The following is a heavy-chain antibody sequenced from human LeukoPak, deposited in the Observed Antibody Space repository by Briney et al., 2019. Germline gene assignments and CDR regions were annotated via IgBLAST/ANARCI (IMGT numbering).Heavy chain of an antibody. CDR2: INPNSGGT. V-gene: IGHV1-2*02. CDR3: TRWSGF. D-gene: IGHD2-21*01. Sequence: GASVKVSCKASGYTFTNYYIHWARQAPGQGLEWMGWINPNSGGTNYAQKFQGRVTMTRDTSISTVYMELSSLKSDDTAVYFCTRWSGFWGQGTLVTVSS. CDR1: GYTFTNYY. J-gene: IGHJ1*01.